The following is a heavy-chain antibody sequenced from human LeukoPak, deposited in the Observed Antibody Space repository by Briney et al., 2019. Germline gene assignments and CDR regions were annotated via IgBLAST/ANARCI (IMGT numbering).Heavy chain of an antibody. J-gene: IGHJ4*02. CDR3: AKEGGERRYYYDSSGYTIDH. V-gene: IGHV3-23*01. D-gene: IGHD3-22*01. CDR2: ISGSGGST. Sequence: GGSLRLSCAASGFTFSSYAMSWVRQAPGKGLEWVSAISGSGGSTYYADSVKGRFTISRDNSKNTLYLQMNSLRAEDTAVYYCAKEGGERRYYYDSSGYTIDHWGQGTLVTVSS. CDR1: GFTFSSYA.